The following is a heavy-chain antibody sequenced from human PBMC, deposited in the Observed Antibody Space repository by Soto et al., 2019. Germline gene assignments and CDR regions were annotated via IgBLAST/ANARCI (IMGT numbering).Heavy chain of an antibody. J-gene: IGHJ5*02. Sequence: EGSLRRACVAPGVACRSHWMHRVRQSSGEGLVWVSQINSDGSPGHSADAAKGRPTSSTDNAKNTLYLQMNSWRAEDTAVDYCPIGPCNGTSCNVFDPRGRGTLGTLSA. D-gene: IGHD2-2*01. CDR1: GVACRSHW. V-gene: IGHV3-74*01. CDR2: INSDGSPG. CDR3: PIGPCNGTSCNVFDP.